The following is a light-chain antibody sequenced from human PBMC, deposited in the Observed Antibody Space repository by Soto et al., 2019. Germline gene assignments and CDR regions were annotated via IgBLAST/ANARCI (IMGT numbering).Light chain of an antibody. CDR3: ALSVGSGTVV. CDR1: SASVLTSYY. V-gene: IGLV8-61*01. J-gene: IGLJ2*01. Sequence: QTVVSQEPSFSVSPGETVSLTCGLTSASVLTSYYPSWYQQTPGEAPRTLIYSTNSRSSGVPGRFSGSILGNKAALTITGAQADYESDYYSALSVGSGTVVFGGGTKLTLL. CDR2: STN.